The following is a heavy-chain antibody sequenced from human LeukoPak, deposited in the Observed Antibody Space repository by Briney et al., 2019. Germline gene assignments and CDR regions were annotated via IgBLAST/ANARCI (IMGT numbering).Heavy chain of an antibody. Sequence: ASVKVSCKASGYTFTSYGISWVRQAPGQGLEWLGCISAHNGKTNYAQKFQDRVTMTTDTSTRTAYMELRSLRSDDTAVYYCARGRGFYDSSAYYRFDYWGQGTLVTVSS. J-gene: IGHJ4*02. CDR2: ISAHNGKT. V-gene: IGHV1-18*01. CDR1: GYTFTSYG. D-gene: IGHD3-22*01. CDR3: ARGRGFYDSSAYYRFDY.